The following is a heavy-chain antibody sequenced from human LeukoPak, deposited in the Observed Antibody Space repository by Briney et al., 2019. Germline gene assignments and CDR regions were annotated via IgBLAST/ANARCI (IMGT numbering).Heavy chain of an antibody. CDR3: AGNGGGLDY. CDR2: IGNSNSAT. J-gene: IGHJ4*02. D-gene: IGHD2-21*01. Sequence: GGSLRLSCAASGFDFSYYGFLWARQAPGKGLERLSYIGNSNSATYYSDSVKGRFNISRDNAKNSLYLQINSLRAEDTAVYYCAGNGGGLDYWGQGTLVTVSS. CDR1: GFDFSYYG. V-gene: IGHV3-48*04.